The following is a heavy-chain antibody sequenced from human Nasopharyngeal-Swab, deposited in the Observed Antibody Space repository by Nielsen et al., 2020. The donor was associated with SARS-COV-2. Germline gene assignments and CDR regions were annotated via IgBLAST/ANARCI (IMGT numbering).Heavy chain of an antibody. Sequence: VRQMPGKGLEWIGEINHSGSTNYNPSLKSRDTISVDTSKNQFSLKLSSVTAADTAVYYCARGPQLLYSSGRLTKKNAFDIWGQGTMVTVSS. J-gene: IGHJ3*02. CDR3: ARGPQLLYSSGRLTKKNAFDI. CDR2: INHSGST. D-gene: IGHD6-19*01. V-gene: IGHV4-34*01.